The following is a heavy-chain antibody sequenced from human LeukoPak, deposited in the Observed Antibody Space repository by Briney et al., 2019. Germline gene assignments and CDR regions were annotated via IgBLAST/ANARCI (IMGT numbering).Heavy chain of an antibody. CDR1: GFTFSSYG. J-gene: IGHJ5*02. V-gene: IGHV3-33*01. CDR3: ARDSEKGSFDP. CDR2: IWYDGSNK. Sequence: PGGSLRLSCAASGFTFSSYGMHWVRQAPGKGLEWVAVIWYDGSNKYYADSVKGRFTISRDNSKNTLYLQMNSLRAEDTAVYYCARDSEKGSFDPWGQGTLVTVSS.